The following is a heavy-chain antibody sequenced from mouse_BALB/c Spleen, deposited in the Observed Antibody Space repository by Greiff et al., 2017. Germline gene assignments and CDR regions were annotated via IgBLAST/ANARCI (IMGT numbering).Heavy chain of an antibody. CDR1: GYSFTSYW. CDR3: ARLVRDYAMDY. CDR2: IDPSDSET. Sequence: QVQLQQSGPELVRPGASVKISCKASGYSFTSYWMHWVKQRPGKGLEWIGIIDPSDSETRLNPKFKDKATLTVDKSSSTAYMQLSSPTSEDSAVYYCARLVRDYAMDYWGQGTSVTVSS. V-gene: IGHV1S126*01. J-gene: IGHJ4*01.